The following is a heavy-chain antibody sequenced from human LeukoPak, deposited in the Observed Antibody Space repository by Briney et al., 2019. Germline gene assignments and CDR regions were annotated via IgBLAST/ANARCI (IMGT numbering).Heavy chain of an antibody. CDR1: GGSISSYY. CDR2: IYYSGST. J-gene: IGHJ4*02. D-gene: IGHD6-13*01. V-gene: IGHV4-59*08. Sequence: SETLSLTCTVSGGSISSYYGSWIRQPPGEGLEWIGYIYYSGSTNYNPSLKSRVTISVDTSKNQFSLKLSSVTAADTAVYYCARQPLYSSSWYYFDYWGQGTLVTVSS. CDR3: ARQPLYSSSWYYFDY.